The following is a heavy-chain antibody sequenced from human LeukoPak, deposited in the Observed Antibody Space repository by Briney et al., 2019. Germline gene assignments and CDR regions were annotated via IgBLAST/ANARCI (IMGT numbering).Heavy chain of an antibody. CDR2: ISGRSGYT. Sequence: PGGSLRLSCAASGFTFSDPYMSWIRQAPGKGLEWVSYISGRSGYTSYADSVKGRFSISRDNAKNSLYLQMNSLRAEDTAVYYCARLDSGYLPDSWGQGTLVTVSS. V-gene: IGHV3-11*03. D-gene: IGHD3-22*01. J-gene: IGHJ4*02. CDR1: GFTFSDPY. CDR3: ARLDSGYLPDS.